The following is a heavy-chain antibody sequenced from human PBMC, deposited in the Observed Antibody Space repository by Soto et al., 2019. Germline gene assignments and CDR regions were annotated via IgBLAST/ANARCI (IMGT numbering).Heavy chain of an antibody. J-gene: IGHJ4*02. D-gene: IGHD1-20*01. V-gene: IGHV3-11*01. Sequence: GGSLRLSCAASGFTFSDYYMSWIRQAPGKGLEWVSYISSSGSTIYYADSVKGRFTISRDNAKNSLYLQMNSLRAEDTAVYYCARINKGARLRYNWNEEYYFDYWGQGTLVTVSS. CDR1: GFTFSDYY. CDR3: ARINKGARLRYNWNEEYYFDY. CDR2: ISSSGSTI.